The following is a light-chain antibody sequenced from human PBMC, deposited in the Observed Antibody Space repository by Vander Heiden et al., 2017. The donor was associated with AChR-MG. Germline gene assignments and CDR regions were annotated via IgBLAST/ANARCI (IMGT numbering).Light chain of an antibody. J-gene: IGLJ3*02. CDR3: QAWGSAWV. V-gene: IGLV4-69*01. CDR2: VTSDGSH. Sequence: QLVVTQSPSASASLGASVRVTCTLSGGLSTSAIAWHQQQPENGPRYLMKVTSDGSHTKVDGIPDRFSGSSSGADRYLTISSLQSEDEADYYGQAWGSAWVFGGGTRRTVL. CDR1: GGLSTSA.